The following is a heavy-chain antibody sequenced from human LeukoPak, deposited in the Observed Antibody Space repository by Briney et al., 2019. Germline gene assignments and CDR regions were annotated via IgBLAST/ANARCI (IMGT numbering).Heavy chain of an antibody. CDR2: FDPEDGET. CDR3: AIDSGGTMVRGATTHYYYYGMDV. J-gene: IGHJ6*02. V-gene: IGHV1-24*01. CDR1: GYTLTELS. D-gene: IGHD3-10*01. Sequence: ASVKVSCKVSGYTLTELSMHWVRQAPGKGLEWMGGFDPEDGETIYAQKFQGRVTMTEDTSTNTAYMELSSLRSEDTAVYYCAIDSGGTMVRGATTHYYYYGMDVWGQGTTVTVSS.